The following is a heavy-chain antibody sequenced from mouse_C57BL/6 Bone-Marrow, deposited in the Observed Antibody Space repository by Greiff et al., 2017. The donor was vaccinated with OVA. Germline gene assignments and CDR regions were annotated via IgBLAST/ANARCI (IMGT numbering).Heavy chain of an antibody. CDR1: GYTFTSYW. CDR2: IDPSDSYT. D-gene: IGHD2-5*01. CDR3: ARRDYSNPYAMDY. Sequence: VQLQQPGAELVMPGASVKLSCKASGYTFTSYWMHWVKQRPGQGLEWIGEIDPSDSYTNYNQKFKGKSTLTVDKSSSTAYMQLSSLTSEDSAVYYCARRDYSNPYAMDYWGQGTSVTVSS. J-gene: IGHJ4*01. V-gene: IGHV1-69*01.